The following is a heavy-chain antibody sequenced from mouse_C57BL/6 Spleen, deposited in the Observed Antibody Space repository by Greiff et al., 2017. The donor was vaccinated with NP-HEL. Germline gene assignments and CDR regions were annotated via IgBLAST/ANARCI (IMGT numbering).Heavy chain of an antibody. CDR2: IDPSDSYT. Sequence: VQLQQSGAELVRPGTSVKLSCKASGYTFTSYWMHWVKQRPGQGLEWIGVIDPSDSYTNYNQKFKGKATLTVDTSSSTAYMQLSSLTSEDSAVYYCASIYYGNYGFAYWGQGTLVTVSA. V-gene: IGHV1-59*01. CDR1: GYTFTSYW. J-gene: IGHJ3*01. D-gene: IGHD2-1*01. CDR3: ASIYYGNYGFAY.